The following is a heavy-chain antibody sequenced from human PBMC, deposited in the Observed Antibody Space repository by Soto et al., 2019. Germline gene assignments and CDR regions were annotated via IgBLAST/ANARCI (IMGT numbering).Heavy chain of an antibody. Sequence: QIQLVQSGAEVKKPGASVKVSCRASGYSFANNGITWVRQAPGQGLEWMGWIRGYNGNTKYAQSVQDRVTMTTDTSTSTAYMELRRLRSDDTAVYYCAKSHGSGRADFWGQGTLVTVSS. J-gene: IGHJ4*02. CDR2: IRGYNGNT. CDR3: AKSHGSGRADF. D-gene: IGHD3-10*01. CDR1: GYSFANNG. V-gene: IGHV1-18*01.